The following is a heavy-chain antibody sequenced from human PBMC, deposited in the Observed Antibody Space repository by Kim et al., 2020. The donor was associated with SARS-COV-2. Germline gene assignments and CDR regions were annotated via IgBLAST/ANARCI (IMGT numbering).Heavy chain of an antibody. CDR3: ARGPHVEHSSSWPIDY. Sequence: SVKGRLTISRDNAKNALYLQMNSLRDEDTAVYYCARGPHVEHSSSWPIDYWGQGTLVTVSS. D-gene: IGHD6-13*01. V-gene: IGHV3-48*02. J-gene: IGHJ4*02.